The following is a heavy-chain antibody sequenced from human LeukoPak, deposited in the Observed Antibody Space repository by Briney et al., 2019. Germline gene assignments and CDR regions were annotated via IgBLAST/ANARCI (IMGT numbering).Heavy chain of an antibody. CDR2: ISNHNGNT. Sequence: ASVKVSCKTSGFTFSAYGIAWVRQAPGHGPEWMGWISNHNGNTKYAQKFQDRIMVTTETSTGTASMELRSLKPDDTGIYYCTRGVALATVYYFDFWGRGTQVTVAS. V-gene: IGHV1-18*04. CDR3: TRGVALATVYYFDF. CDR1: GFTFSAYG. D-gene: IGHD3-10*01. J-gene: IGHJ4*02.